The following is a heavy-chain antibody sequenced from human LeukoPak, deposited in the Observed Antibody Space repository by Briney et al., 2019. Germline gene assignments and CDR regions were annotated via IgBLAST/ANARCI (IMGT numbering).Heavy chain of an antibody. D-gene: IGHD2-2*01. CDR1: GYTFTSYG. Sequence: GASVKVSCKASGYTFTSYGISWVRQGPGQGREWMGWITAYNGNTNYAQKLQGRVTMTTDTSTSTAYMELRSLRSDDTAVYYCARGGYCSSTSCYGGDYWGQGTLVTVSS. J-gene: IGHJ4*02. V-gene: IGHV1-18*01. CDR3: ARGGYCSSTSCYGGDY. CDR2: ITAYNGNT.